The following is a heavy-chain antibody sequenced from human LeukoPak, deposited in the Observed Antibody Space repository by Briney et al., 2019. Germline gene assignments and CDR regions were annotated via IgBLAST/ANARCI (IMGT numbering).Heavy chain of an antibody. CDR1: GFTFSSYA. Sequence: PGGSLRLSCAASGFTFSSYAMNWVRQAPGKGLEWASAISGGGTTYYADSVKGRFTISRDNSKNTLFLQMNSLRAEDTAVYYCAKDREGLSSGYDLEYFDYWGQGTLVTVSS. J-gene: IGHJ4*02. D-gene: IGHD5-12*01. CDR2: ISGGGTT. CDR3: AKDREGLSSGYDLEYFDY. V-gene: IGHV3-23*01.